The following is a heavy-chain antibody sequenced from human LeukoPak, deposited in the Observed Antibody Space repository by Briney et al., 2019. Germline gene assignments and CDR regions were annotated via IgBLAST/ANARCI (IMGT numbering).Heavy chain of an antibody. CDR2: INGESEK. CDR3: ARDYLDSSGAHYDY. CDR1: GFTFSSYW. V-gene: IGHV3-7*01. Sequence: PGGSLRLSCAASGFTFSSYWMSWVRQAPGKGLECVANINGESEKRYVDSVKGRFTISRDNAKNSLYLQMNSLRVKDTAIYYCARDYLDSSGAHYDYWGQGTLVTVSS. D-gene: IGHD3-22*01. J-gene: IGHJ4*02.